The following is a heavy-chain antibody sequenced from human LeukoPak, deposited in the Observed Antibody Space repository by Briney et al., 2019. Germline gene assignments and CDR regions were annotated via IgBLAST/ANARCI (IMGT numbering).Heavy chain of an antibody. V-gene: IGHV3-13*01. Sequence: PGGSLRLSCAASGFTFSSYDMHWARQATGKGLEWVSTIGTAGDTYYPGSVKGRFTISRENAKNSLYLQMNSLRAGDTAVYYCARGGDFGYSYGGYCYMDVWGKGTTVTVSS. CDR2: IGTAGDT. D-gene: IGHD5-18*01. CDR3: ARGGDFGYSYGGYCYMDV. J-gene: IGHJ6*03. CDR1: GFTFSSYD.